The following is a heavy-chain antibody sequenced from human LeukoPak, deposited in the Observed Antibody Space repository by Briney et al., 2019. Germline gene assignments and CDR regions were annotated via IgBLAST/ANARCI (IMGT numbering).Heavy chain of an antibody. CDR3: ARTTSFTASGYDY. CDR2: INPNNGDS. CDR1: GYTFTNYH. Sequence: GASVKVSCKASGYTFTNYHINWVRQATGQGLEWMGWINPNNGDSGFAQKFRGRVTITRDTAMTTAYMELSSLTSEDTAIYLCARTTSFTASGYDYWGQGTLVTVSS. D-gene: IGHD6-25*01. J-gene: IGHJ4*02. V-gene: IGHV1-8*03.